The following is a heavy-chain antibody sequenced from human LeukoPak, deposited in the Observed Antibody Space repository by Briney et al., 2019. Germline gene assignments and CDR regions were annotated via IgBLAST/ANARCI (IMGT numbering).Heavy chain of an antibody. V-gene: IGHV3-23*01. Sequence: GGSLRLSCAASGFTFSTYGMSWVRQAPGKGLEWVSGISFSGGSTYYADSVKGRFTISRDNSKNTLFLQMNSLRAEDTAVYYCAKDGGSIVVVPAAIPFDYWGQGTLVTVSS. CDR2: ISFSGGST. CDR1: GFTFSTYG. D-gene: IGHD2-2*01. CDR3: AKDGGSIVVVPAAIPFDY. J-gene: IGHJ4*02.